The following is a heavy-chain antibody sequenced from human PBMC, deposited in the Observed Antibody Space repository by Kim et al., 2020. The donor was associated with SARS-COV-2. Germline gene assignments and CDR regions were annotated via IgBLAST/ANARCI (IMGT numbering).Heavy chain of an antibody. D-gene: IGHD1-7*01. Sequence: KCQGRVTITADESTSTAYMELSSLRSEDTAVYYCASQPITGTAPAEYFQHWGQGTLVTVSS. V-gene: IGHV1-69*01. J-gene: IGHJ1*01. CDR3: ASQPITGTAPAEYFQH.